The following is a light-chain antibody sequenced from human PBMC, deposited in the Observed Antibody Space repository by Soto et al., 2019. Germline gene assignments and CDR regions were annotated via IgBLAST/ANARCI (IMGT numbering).Light chain of an antibody. CDR3: SAWDDSLNGAV. CDR1: SSNIGRKI. V-gene: IGLV1-44*01. J-gene: IGLJ2*01. Sequence: QSVLTQPPSASGAPGQRVSISCSGRSSNIGRKIVNWYHQVPRAAPKLLIYSNNQRPSEVPDRFSGSKSGTLASLAISGLQSEDEAEYFCSAWDDSLNGAVFGGGTKLTVL. CDR2: SNN.